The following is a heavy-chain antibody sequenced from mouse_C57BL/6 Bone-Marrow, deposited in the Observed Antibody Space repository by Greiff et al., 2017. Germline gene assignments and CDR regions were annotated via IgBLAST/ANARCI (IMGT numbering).Heavy chain of an antibody. CDR2: IRNKANNHAT. CDR3: TRGAYGYDVWFAY. V-gene: IGHV6-6*01. Sequence: EVQGVESGGGLVQPGGSMKLSCAASGFTFSDAWMDWVRQSPEKGLEWVAEIRNKANNHATYYAESVKGRFTISRDDSKSSVNLQMNSLRAEDAGIDYCTRGAYGYDVWFAYWGQGTLVTVSA. J-gene: IGHJ3*01. D-gene: IGHD2-2*01. CDR1: GFTFSDAW.